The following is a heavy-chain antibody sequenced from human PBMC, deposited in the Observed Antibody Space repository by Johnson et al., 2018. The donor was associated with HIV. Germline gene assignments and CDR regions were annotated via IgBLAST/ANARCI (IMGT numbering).Heavy chain of an antibody. CDR3: ARGGITFGGVIAPGAFDI. CDR2: IYSGGST. D-gene: IGHD3-16*02. V-gene: IGHV3-66*03. CDR1: GFTVSSNY. J-gene: IGHJ3*02. Sequence: VQLVESGGGLIQPGGSLRLSCAASGFTVSSNYMSWVRQAPGKGLEWVSVIYSGGSTHFADSVKGRFTISRDNSKNTVYLQMGSLRAEDMAGYYCARGGITFGGVIAPGAFDIWGQGTMVTVSS.